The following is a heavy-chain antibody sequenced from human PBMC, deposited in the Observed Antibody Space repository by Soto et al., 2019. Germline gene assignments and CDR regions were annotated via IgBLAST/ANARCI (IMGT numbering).Heavy chain of an antibody. Sequence: QVQLQQWGAGLLKPSETLSLTCAVYGGSFSGYYWSWIRQPPGKGLEWIGEINHSGSTNYNPSLKSRVTISVDTSKNQSSLKLSSVTAADTAVYYCAREPYCSSTSCRLNWFDPWGQGTLVTVSS. D-gene: IGHD2-2*01. CDR3: AREPYCSSTSCRLNWFDP. CDR2: INHSGST. V-gene: IGHV4-34*01. J-gene: IGHJ5*02. CDR1: GGSFSGYY.